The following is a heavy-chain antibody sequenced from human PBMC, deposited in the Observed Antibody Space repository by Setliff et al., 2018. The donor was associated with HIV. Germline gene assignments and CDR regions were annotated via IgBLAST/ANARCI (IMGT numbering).Heavy chain of an antibody. J-gene: IGHJ4*02. V-gene: IGHV1-2*04. CDR2: INPKSDGT. CDR1: GYSFTDYY. CDR3: ARGKGVNPYALYSSGWYSDY. Sequence: ASVKVSCKASGYSFTDYYIHWVRQAPGQGLEWMGWINPKSDGTNYAQKFQGWITMTRDTSISTAYMELSSLRSEDTALYYCARGKGVNPYALYSSGWYSDYWGQGTLVTVSS. D-gene: IGHD6-19*01.